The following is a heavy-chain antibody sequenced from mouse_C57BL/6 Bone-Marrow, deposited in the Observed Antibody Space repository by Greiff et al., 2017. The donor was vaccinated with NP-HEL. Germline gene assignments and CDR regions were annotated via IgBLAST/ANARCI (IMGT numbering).Heavy chain of an antibody. J-gene: IGHJ2*01. Sequence: VQLQQSGAELVRPGASVKLSCTASGFNIKDDYMHWVKQRPEQGLEWIGWIDPENGDTEYASKFQGKATITADTSSNTAYLQLSSLTSEDTAVYYCTTCATVVENYFDYWGQGTTLTVSS. CDR1: GFNIKDDY. CDR3: TTCATVVENYFDY. V-gene: IGHV14-4*01. CDR2: IDPENGDT. D-gene: IGHD1-1*01.